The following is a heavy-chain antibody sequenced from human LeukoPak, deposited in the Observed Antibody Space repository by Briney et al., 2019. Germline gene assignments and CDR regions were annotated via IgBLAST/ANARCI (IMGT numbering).Heavy chain of an antibody. Sequence: GGSLRLSCAASGFTFSSYAMSWVRQAPGKGLEWVSAISGSGGSTYYADSVKGRFTISRDNFKNTLHLQMNSLRAEDTAVYYCAGSSWSNELFDYWGQGTLVTVSS. CDR3: AGSSWSNELFDY. CDR2: ISGSGGST. J-gene: IGHJ4*02. CDR1: GFTFSSYA. V-gene: IGHV3-23*01. D-gene: IGHD6-13*01.